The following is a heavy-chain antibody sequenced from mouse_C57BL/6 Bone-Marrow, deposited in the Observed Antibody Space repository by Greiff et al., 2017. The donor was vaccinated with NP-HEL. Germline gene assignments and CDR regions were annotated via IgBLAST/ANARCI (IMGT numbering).Heavy chain of an antibody. Sequence: QVQLKQSGPELVKPGASVKISCKASGYAFSSSWMNWVKQRPGKGLEWIGRIYPGDGDTNYNGKFKGKATLTADKSSSTAYMQLSSLTSEDSAVYFCARGPLIYYYGGSSYAMDYWGQGTSVTVSS. D-gene: IGHD1-1*01. V-gene: IGHV1-82*01. CDR3: ARGPLIYYYGGSSYAMDY. CDR1: GYAFSSSW. CDR2: IYPGDGDT. J-gene: IGHJ4*01.